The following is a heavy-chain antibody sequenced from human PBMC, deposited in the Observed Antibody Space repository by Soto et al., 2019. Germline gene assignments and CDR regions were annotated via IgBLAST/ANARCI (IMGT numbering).Heavy chain of an antibody. D-gene: IGHD2-2*01. V-gene: IGHV6-1*01. CDR2: TYYRSKWYN. CDR1: GDSVSSNSAA. CDR3: TRDLRYCTRTSCYPHRAVLKGFFFDY. J-gene: IGHJ4*02. Sequence: SQTLSLTCAISGDSVSSNSAAWNWIRQSPSRGLEWLGRTYYRSKWYNDYADSVKGRFTISRDNARNSLYLQMNSLTAEDTAVYYCTRDLRYCTRTSCYPHRAVLKGFFFDYWGQGTQVTVSS.